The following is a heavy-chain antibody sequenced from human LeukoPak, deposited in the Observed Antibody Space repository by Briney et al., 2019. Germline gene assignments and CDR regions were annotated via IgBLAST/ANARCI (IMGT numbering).Heavy chain of an antibody. Sequence: GGSLRLSCSASGFPFSSYDMHWVRHDPGKGLQYVSAISDSGGSTYYADSVKGRFTISRDNSKNTLYLKMSTLTAEDTAVYFCGRGYSFGPYGMDVWGQGATVTVSS. CDR1: GFPFSSYD. CDR3: GRGYSFGPYGMDV. D-gene: IGHD2-15*01. J-gene: IGHJ6*02. V-gene: IGHV3-64D*09. CDR2: ISDSGGST.